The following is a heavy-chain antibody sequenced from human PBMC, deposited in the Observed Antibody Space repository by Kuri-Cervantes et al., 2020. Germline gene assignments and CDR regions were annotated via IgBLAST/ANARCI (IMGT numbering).Heavy chain of an antibody. CDR2: INPSGSTV. D-gene: IGHD3-9*01. CDR1: GFTFSDWY. Sequence: GESLKISCAASGFTFSDWYMSWIRQAPGKGLEWVSYINPSGSTVYYADSVKGRFTISRDNAKNSLYLQVNSLRAEDTAVYYCARGWNYDILTGYDVYYYYGMDVWGQGTTVTVSS. V-gene: IGHV3-11*01. CDR3: ARGWNYDILTGYDVYYYYGMDV. J-gene: IGHJ6*02.